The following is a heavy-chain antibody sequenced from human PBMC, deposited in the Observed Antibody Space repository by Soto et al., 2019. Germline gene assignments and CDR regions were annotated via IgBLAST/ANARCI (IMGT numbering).Heavy chain of an antibody. V-gene: IGHV4-31*03. Sequence: SETLSLTCTVSGGSISSGGYYWSWIRQHPGKGLEWIGYIYYTGSAYYNPSLKSRLTISVDTSNNQFSLKLSSVTAEDTAVYYCAREAYYYDSSGYFSKYFDSWGQGTLVTVSS. CDR2: IYYTGSA. CDR1: GGSISSGGYY. D-gene: IGHD3-22*01. J-gene: IGHJ4*02. CDR3: AREAYYYDSSGYFSKYFDS.